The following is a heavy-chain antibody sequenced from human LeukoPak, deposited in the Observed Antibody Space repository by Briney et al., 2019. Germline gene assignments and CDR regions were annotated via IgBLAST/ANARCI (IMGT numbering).Heavy chain of an antibody. CDR3: ARRYCSSTSCYLDY. D-gene: IGHD2-2*01. CDR1: GYSFTTYW. CDR2: IYPGDSET. J-gene: IGHJ4*02. V-gene: IGHV5-51*01. Sequence: GESLKISCKGSGYSFTTYWIGWVRQMPGKGLEWMGIIYPGDSETRYSPSFQGQVTISADRSISTAYLQWSSLKASDTAIYYCARRYCSSTSCYLDYWGQGTLVTVSS.